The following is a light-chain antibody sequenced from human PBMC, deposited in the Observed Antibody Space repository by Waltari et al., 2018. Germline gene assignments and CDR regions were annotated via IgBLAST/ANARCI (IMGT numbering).Light chain of an antibody. V-gene: IGLV2-11*01. J-gene: IGLJ2*01. CDR3: CSYAGTYTVI. CDR2: DVT. CDR1: SSDVGGYNY. Sequence: QSALTQPRSVSGSPGQSVTISCTGTSSDVGGYNYVSWYQQHPGKAPKLMIYDVTKRPSGVPYRFSASKSGNTASLTISGLQAEDEADYYCCSYAGTYTVIFGGGTKLTVL.